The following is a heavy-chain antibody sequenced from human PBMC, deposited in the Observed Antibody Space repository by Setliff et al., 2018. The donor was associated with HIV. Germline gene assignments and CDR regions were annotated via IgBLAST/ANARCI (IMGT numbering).Heavy chain of an antibody. J-gene: IGHJ4*02. V-gene: IGHV4-39*01. CDR1: GDSINSSTYY. D-gene: IGHD3-22*01. CDR2: VSSSGST. Sequence: SETLSLTCTVSGDSINSSTYYWDWIRQPPGKGLEWIGSVSSSGSTYSNPSLKSRVTISVDTSKNQFSLRVSSVTAADTAVYYCARAPANYHDSSGFYFGGDYYFDFWGQGTLVTVSS. CDR3: ARAPANYHDSSGFYFGGDYYFDF.